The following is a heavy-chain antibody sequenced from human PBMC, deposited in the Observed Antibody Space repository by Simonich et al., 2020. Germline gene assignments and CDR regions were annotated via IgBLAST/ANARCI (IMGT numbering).Heavy chain of an antibody. CDR3: ARDYDILTGYYTFDY. CDR2: IFSHDEK. Sequence: QVTLKESGPVLVNPTETLTLTCTVSGFSLSNARMGVSWIRQPPGKALEWLAHIFSHDEKSYRTSLKSRLTISKDTSKSQVVLTMTNMDPVDTATYYCARDYDILTGYYTFDYWGQGTLVTVSS. D-gene: IGHD3-9*01. J-gene: IGHJ4*02. V-gene: IGHV2-26*02. CDR1: GFSLSNARMG.